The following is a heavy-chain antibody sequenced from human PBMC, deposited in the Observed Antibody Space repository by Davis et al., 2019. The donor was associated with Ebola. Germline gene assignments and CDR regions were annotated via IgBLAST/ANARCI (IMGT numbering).Heavy chain of an antibody. Sequence: GESLKISCAASKFTFSNYIMHWVRQAPGKELEWVSAISGSGGSTYYADSVRGRFTISRDNSKNTLYLQMNSLRAEDTAFYYCARGDGYNFFDYWGQGTLVTVST. D-gene: IGHD5-24*01. CDR1: KFTFSNYI. J-gene: IGHJ4*02. CDR3: ARGDGYNFFDY. CDR2: ISGSGGST. V-gene: IGHV3-23*01.